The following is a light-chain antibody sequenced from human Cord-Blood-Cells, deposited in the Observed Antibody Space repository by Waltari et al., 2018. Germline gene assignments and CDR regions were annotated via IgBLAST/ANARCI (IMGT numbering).Light chain of an antibody. J-gene: IGLJ1*01. CDR1: SLRSYY. CDR3: NSRDSSGNHLYV. V-gene: IGLV3-19*01. Sequence: SSELTQYPAVSVALRQTVRITCPGDSLRSYYASWYQQKPGQAPVLVIYGKNNRPSGIPDRFSGSSSGNTASLTITGAQAEDEADYYCNSRDSSGNHLYVFGTGTKVTVL. CDR2: GKN.